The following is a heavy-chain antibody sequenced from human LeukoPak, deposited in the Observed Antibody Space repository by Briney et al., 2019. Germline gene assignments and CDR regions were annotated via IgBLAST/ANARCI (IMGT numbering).Heavy chain of an antibody. CDR3: ARSSGWYHRGPDYYYYYMDV. V-gene: IGHV3-21*01. Sequence: PGGSLRLSCAASGFIFNSHSMNWVRQAPGKGLEWVSSISSTSSYIYYADSVKSRFTISRDNAKNSLYLQMNSLRAEDTAVYYCARSSGWYHRGPDYYYYYMDVWGKGTTVTVS. J-gene: IGHJ6*03. CDR1: GFIFNSHS. D-gene: IGHD6-19*01. CDR2: ISSTSSYI.